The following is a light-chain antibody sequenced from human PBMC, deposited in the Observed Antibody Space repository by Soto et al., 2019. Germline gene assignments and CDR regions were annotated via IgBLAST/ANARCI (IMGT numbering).Light chain of an antibody. Sequence: DVVMTQSPLSLPVTLGQPASISCRSSQSLVHSNGDTFLNWFQQRPGQSPRRLISKISERDSGVPDRFSGSGSGTDFTLRIDRVEAEDVGVYYCMQGTHWPYTVGQGTKLEIK. V-gene: IGKV2-30*02. J-gene: IGKJ2*01. CDR1: QSLVHSNGDTF. CDR3: MQGTHWPYT. CDR2: KIS.